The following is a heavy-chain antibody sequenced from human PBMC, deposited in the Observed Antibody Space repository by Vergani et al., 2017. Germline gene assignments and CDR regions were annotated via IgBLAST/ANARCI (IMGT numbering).Heavy chain of an antibody. CDR1: GGTFSSYA. V-gene: IGHV1-69*01. J-gene: IGHJ6*03. D-gene: IGHD3-3*01. CDR3: ARVVYDFWSGSRKPKNMDV. Sequence: QVQLVQSGAEVKKPGSSVKVSCKASGGTFSSYAISWVRQAPGQGLEWMGGIIPIFGTANYAQKFQGRVTITADESTSTAYMELSSLRSEDTAVYYCARVVYDFWSGSRKPKNMDVWGKGTTVTVSS. CDR2: IIPIFGTA.